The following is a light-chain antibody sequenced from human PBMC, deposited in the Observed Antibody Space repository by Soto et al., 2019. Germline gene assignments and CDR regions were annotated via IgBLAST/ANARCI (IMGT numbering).Light chain of an antibody. CDR2: EVR. J-gene: IGLJ1*01. V-gene: IGLV2-14*01. CDR3: CSYTTSTTYV. Sequence: QSVLTQPASVSGSPGQSITISCTGTVTDVGGYNSVSWYQQHPGKAPKLIISEVRNRPSGVSDRFSGSKSANTASLTISGLQPEDEAVYYCCSYTTSTTYVFGTGTKVTVL. CDR1: VTDVGGYNS.